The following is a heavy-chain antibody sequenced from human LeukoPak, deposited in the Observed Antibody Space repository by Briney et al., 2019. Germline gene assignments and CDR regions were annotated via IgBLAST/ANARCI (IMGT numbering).Heavy chain of an antibody. J-gene: IGHJ4*02. Sequence: SETLSLTCAVSGYSISSGYYCGWIRQPPGKGLEWIGSIYHSGSTYYNPSLKSRVTISVDTSKNQFSLKLSSVTAADTAVYYCARNLYFDYWGQGTLVTVSS. CDR2: IYHSGST. D-gene: IGHD2-15*01. CDR3: ARNLYFDY. CDR1: GYSISSGYY. V-gene: IGHV4-38-2*01.